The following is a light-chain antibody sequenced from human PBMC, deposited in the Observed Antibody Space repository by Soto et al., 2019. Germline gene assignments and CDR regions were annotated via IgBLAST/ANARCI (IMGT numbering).Light chain of an antibody. CDR3: QQYNKWRT. V-gene: IGKV3-15*01. CDR1: ESVSSN. Sequence: IMMTQSPATLSVSPGERATPSCRASESVSSNLAWYQQKPGQAPWLLIYGASTRATGIPARISGSGSGTEFTLTISSLQSEDFAVYYCQQYNKWRTFGQGTKVDI. J-gene: IGKJ1*01. CDR2: GAS.